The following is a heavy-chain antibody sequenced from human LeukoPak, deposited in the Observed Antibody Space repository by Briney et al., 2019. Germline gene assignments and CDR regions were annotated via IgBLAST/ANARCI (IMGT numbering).Heavy chain of an antibody. CDR2: ISGSGTNQ. J-gene: IGHJ6*03. Sequence: GGSLRHSCAASGFTFINFYMSWFRQAPGKGLEWLSYISGSGTNQHYADSVRGRFTISRDNAENSLSLQMDSLRAEDTAVYYCARPVSPNYFYYMDVWGKGTPVTVSS. V-gene: IGHV3-11*01. CDR1: GFTFINFY. CDR3: ARPVSPNYFYYMDV. D-gene: IGHD4-11*01.